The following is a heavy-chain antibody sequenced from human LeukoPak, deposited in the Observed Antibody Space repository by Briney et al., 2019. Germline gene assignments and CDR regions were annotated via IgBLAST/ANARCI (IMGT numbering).Heavy chain of an antibody. Sequence: PGGSLRLSCAASGFTFSSYAMSWVRQAPGKGLEWVSAISGSGGSTYYADSVKGRFTISRGNSKNTLYLQMNSLRAEDTAVYYCAKDPGRGYCSSTSCYEYFQHWGQGTLVTVSS. J-gene: IGHJ1*01. D-gene: IGHD2-2*01. V-gene: IGHV3-23*01. CDR1: GFTFSSYA. CDR2: ISGSGGST. CDR3: AKDPGRGYCSSTSCYEYFQH.